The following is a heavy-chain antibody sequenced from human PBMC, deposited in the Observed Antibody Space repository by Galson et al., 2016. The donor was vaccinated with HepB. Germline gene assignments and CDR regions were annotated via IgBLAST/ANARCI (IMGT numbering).Heavy chain of an antibody. CDR1: GFTLSSYW. D-gene: IGHD2-15*01. CDR3: AKEGIREDLMEAEITFLDV. J-gene: IGHJ6*02. Sequence: SLRLSCAASGFTLSSYWMTWVRQAPGRGLQWVSGIGGSGGKTYYTDSVKGRFIMSRDNSNNTLYLLMNNLRVEDTAIYYCAKEGIREDLMEAEITFLDVWGQGTPVTVSS. V-gene: IGHV3-23*01. CDR2: IGGSGGKT.